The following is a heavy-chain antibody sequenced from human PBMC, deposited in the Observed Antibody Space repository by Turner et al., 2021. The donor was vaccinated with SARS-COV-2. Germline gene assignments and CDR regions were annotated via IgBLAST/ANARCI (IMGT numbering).Heavy chain of an antibody. Sequence: VQLVESGGGVVQPGRSLRLSCAASGFTFSSYWMHWVRQAPGKGLVWVSRINSDGSSTTYADSVKGRFTISRDNAKNTLYLQMNSLRAEDTAVYYCAREGLRAVPDFDLWGRGTLVTVSS. CDR3: AREGLRAVPDFDL. V-gene: IGHV3-74*01. J-gene: IGHJ2*01. CDR2: INSDGSST. CDR1: GFTFSSYW. D-gene: IGHD6-19*01.